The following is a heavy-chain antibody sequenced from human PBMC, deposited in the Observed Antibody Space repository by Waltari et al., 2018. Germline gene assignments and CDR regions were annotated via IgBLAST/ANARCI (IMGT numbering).Heavy chain of an antibody. CDR2: MHTNGNT. V-gene: IGHV4-39*01. D-gene: IGHD6-13*01. CDR1: GASGSRYS. J-gene: IGHJ5*02. Sequence: QLQLQVSGPGLVKPSETLSLSCFVSGASGSRYSWAWIRQSPGKGLVWIGTMHTNGNTYYNPSLNSRVSISVDMSKNQFSLKLSSLTAADTAVYYCARLPTGYPNWVDPWGQGTLVTVSS. CDR3: ARLPTGYPNWVDP.